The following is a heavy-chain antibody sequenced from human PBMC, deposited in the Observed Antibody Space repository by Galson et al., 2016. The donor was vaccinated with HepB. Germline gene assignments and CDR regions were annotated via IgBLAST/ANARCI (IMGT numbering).Heavy chain of an antibody. CDR1: GFIFSAYA. D-gene: IGHD7-27*01. J-gene: IGHJ4*02. CDR2: ISGGGDRT. CDR3: VTSGDHVSATTVY. Sequence: SLRLSCAASGFIFSAYAMSWVRQAPGKGLEWVSAISGGGDRTEYADSVKGRFTISRDNSKRMVYLQMSSLGAEDTAIYYCVTSGDHVSATTVYWGQGTLVTVSS. V-gene: IGHV3-23*01.